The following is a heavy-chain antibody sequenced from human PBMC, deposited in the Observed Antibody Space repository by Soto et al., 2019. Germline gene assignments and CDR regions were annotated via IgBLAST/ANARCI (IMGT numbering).Heavy chain of an antibody. CDR3: ATAAYCTVVRCYFFYCDF. CDR1: GFTFNNYA. CDR2: ISGSGATP. V-gene: IGHV3-23*01. J-gene: IGHJ4*02. D-gene: IGHD2-21*01. Sequence: EVQLLESGGGLLQPGGSLRLSCSASGFTFNNYAMAWVRQAPGEGLEWVSGISGSGATPYYADSVKGRFTISRDKTEHPLFLHITSVSAEDTAVYFCATAAYCTVVRCYFFYCDFWGQGTLITVSS.